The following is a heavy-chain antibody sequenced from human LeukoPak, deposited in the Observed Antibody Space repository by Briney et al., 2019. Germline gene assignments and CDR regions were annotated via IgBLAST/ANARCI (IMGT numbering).Heavy chain of an antibody. D-gene: IGHD1-26*01. CDR2: IYSTGAT. CDR3: ARVGATTGYYFDY. CDR1: GFTFNSYG. J-gene: IGHJ4*02. V-gene: IGHV3-21*01. Sequence: GGSLRLSCAASGFTFNSYGMHWVRQAPGKGLEWVSLIYSTGATYFADSVKGRFTISRDNAKNSLYLQMNSLRAEDTAVYYCARVGATTGYYFDYWGQGTLVTVSS.